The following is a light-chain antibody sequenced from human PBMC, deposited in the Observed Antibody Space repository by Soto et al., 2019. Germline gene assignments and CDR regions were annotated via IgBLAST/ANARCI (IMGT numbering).Light chain of an antibody. CDR2: GNS. J-gene: IGLJ2*01. Sequence: QSVLTPPPSVSGAPGQRVTISCTGSSSNIGAGYDVHWYQQLPGTAPKLLIYGNSNRPSGVPDRFSGSKSGTSASLAITGLQAEDEADYYCQSYDSSLDVVFCGGTKVTVL. CDR3: QSYDSSLDVV. V-gene: IGLV1-40*01. CDR1: SSNIGAGYD.